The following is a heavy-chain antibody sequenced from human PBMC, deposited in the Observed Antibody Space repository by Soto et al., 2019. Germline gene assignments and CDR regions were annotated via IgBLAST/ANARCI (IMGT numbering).Heavy chain of an antibody. CDR3: ARQVSSAWPPYYYDMDV. J-gene: IGHJ6*02. CDR1: GGSISSYF. V-gene: IGHV4-59*08. CDR2: IHYSGST. Sequence: PSETLSLTCTVSGGSISSYFWSWIRPPPGRGLEWIGHIHYSGSTNYNPSLKSRVTISVDTSKNQVSLKLSSVTAADTAMYFCARQVSSAWPPYYYDMDVWGQGTMVTVSS. D-gene: IGHD6-25*01.